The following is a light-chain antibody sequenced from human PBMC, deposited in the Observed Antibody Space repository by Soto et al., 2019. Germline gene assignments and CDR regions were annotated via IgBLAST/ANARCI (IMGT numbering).Light chain of an antibody. CDR1: QDIGNS. V-gene: IGKV1-16*01. Sequence: DIQMTQSPSSLSASVGDRVTITCRASQDIGNSLAWFQQKPGKAPKSLIYRAISLQSGVPSRFSGRISGTEFTLPSSSLQPEDFATDFCQHYKSYPLTVGGGNKVGIK. J-gene: IGKJ4*01. CDR2: RAI. CDR3: QHYKSYPLT.